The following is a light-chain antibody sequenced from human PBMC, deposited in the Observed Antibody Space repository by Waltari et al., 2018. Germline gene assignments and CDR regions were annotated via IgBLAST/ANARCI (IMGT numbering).Light chain of an antibody. J-gene: IGLJ2*01. CDR1: SLRSYY. Sequence: SSELTQDPAVSVAMGQTVRITCQGDSLRSYYASWYQQRPGQAPILVIYDKNNRPSGGPDRFSGSSSQSTGSLTITVAQAEDEASYYCHSRDASGVAGSFGGGTKLTVL. CDR3: HSRDASGVAGS. CDR2: DKN. V-gene: IGLV3-19*01.